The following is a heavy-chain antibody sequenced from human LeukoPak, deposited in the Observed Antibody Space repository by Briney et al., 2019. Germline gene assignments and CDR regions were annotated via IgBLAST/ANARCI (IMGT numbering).Heavy chain of an antibody. J-gene: IGHJ4*02. V-gene: IGHV4-30-4*02. CDR1: GGSISSGDYY. D-gene: IGHD3-3*01. CDR2: IYYSGST. CDR3: ARVYLSTIFGVVTGYFDY. Sequence: PSETLSLTCTVSGGSISSGDYYWSWIRQPPGKGLEWIGYIYYSGSTYYNPSLKSRVTISVDTSKNQFSLKLSSVTAADTAVYYCARVYLSTIFGVVTGYFDYWGQGTLVTVSS.